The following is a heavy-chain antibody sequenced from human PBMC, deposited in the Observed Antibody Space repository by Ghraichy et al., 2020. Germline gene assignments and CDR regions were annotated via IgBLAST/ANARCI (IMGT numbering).Heavy chain of an antibody. D-gene: IGHD6-19*01. J-gene: IGHJ3*02. CDR2: INHSGST. V-gene: IGHV4-34*01. CDR1: GGSFSGYY. CDR3: AREASPDSSGWEAFDI. Sequence: SETLSLTCAVYGGSFSGYYWSWIRQPPGKGLEWIGEINHSGSTNYNPSLKSRVTISVDTSKNQFSLKLSSVTAADTAVYYCAREASPDSSGWEAFDIWGQGTMVTVSS.